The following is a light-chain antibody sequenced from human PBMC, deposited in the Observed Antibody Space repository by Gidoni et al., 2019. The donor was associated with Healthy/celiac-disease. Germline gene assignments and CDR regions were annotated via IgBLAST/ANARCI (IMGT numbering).Light chain of an antibody. Sequence: EIVMTQSPATLSVSPGERATLPCRASQSVSSNLAWYQQKPGQAPRLLIYGASTSATGIPTRFSGSGSGTEFTLTISSLQSEDFAVYYCQQYNNWPLTFGGGTKVGIK. CDR3: QQYNNWPLT. J-gene: IGKJ4*01. CDR2: GAS. V-gene: IGKV3-15*01. CDR1: QSVSSN.